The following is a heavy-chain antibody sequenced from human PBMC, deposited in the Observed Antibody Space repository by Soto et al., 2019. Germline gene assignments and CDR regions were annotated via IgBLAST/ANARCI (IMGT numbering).Heavy chain of an antibody. Sequence: EVQLLESGGGLVQPGGSLRLSCAASGFTFSSYAMSWVRQAPGKGLEWVSGISDSGGSTYYAGSVKGRFTISRDNSQNTLYLQMTSLRAEDTAVYYCANGCGGTCYSRIHYWGQGTLVTVSS. D-gene: IGHD2-15*01. V-gene: IGHV3-23*01. CDR1: GFTFSSYA. CDR2: ISDSGGST. J-gene: IGHJ4*02. CDR3: ANGCGGTCYSRIHY.